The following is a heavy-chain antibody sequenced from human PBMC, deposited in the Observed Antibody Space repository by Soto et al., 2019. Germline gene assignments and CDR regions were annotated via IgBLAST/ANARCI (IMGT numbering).Heavy chain of an antibody. CDR2: ISSSGIT. CDR1: GESISNYY. V-gene: IGHV4-4*07. J-gene: IGHJ6*02. D-gene: IGHD3-3*01. Sequence: QVQLQESGPDLVRPSETLSLPCTVSGESISNYYWSWIRQPAGKGLVLIGRISSSGITNYNPSLKSRVTMSIDTSEKRLSLNLRSVPAADTAVYYCARDSTILTRAMDVWGPGTTVTVS. CDR3: ARDSTILTRAMDV.